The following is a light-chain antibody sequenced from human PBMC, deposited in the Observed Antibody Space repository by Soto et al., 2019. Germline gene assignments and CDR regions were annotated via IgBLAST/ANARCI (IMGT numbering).Light chain of an antibody. CDR2: GNS. J-gene: IGLJ2*01. CDR1: SSNIGAHYD. Sequence: QSVLTQPPSVSGAPGQRVTISCTGSSSNIGAHYDVHWYQQLPGTAPKLLIYGNSNRPSGVPDRFSGSKSGTSASLAITGLQAEDEADYYCAAWDDSLSGVLFGGGTKLTVL. CDR3: AAWDDSLSGVL. V-gene: IGLV1-40*01.